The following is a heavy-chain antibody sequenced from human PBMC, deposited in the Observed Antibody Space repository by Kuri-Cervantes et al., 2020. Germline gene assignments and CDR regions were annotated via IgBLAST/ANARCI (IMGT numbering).Heavy chain of an antibody. CDR3: ARGGGPYSSSWYDDYYMDV. D-gene: IGHD6-13*01. J-gene: IGHJ6*03. CDR2: MNPKSGNT. CDR1: GYTFTSYD. V-gene: IGHV1-8*01. Sequence: ASVKVSCKASGYTFTSYDINWVRQATGQGLEWMGWMNPKSGNTAYAQKFQGRVNMTRNTSISTAYMELRSLRSEDTAVYYCARGGGPYSSSWYDDYYMDVWGKGTTVTVSS.